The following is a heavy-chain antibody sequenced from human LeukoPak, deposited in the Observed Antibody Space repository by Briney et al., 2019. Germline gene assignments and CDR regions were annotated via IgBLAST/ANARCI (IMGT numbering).Heavy chain of an antibody. Sequence: ASVKVSCKASGYTFTSYDINWVRQATGQGLEWMGWMNPNSGNTGYAQKFQGRVTMTRNTSISTAYMELSSLRSEDTAVYYCARGSSAARLLDGYGMDVWGQGTTVTVSS. D-gene: IGHD3-22*01. CDR3: ARGSSAARLLDGYGMDV. V-gene: IGHV1-8*01. CDR2: MNPNSGNT. CDR1: GYTFTSYD. J-gene: IGHJ6*02.